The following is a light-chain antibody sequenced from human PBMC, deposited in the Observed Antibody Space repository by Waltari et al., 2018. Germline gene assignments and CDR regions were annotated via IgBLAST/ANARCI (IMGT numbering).Light chain of an antibody. V-gene: IGKV1-13*02. CDR2: YGN. J-gene: IGKJ3*01. CDR3: QQGNSFPFT. CDR1: QDISSS. Sequence: IQMSQSPSSLSASVGDRVNRICRAGQDISSSLNWYQQKPGKAPKLLIYYGNKLASGVPARFSGSGSGTSFTLSISSLQPEDLGTYYCQQGNSFPFTFGPGTKVDI.